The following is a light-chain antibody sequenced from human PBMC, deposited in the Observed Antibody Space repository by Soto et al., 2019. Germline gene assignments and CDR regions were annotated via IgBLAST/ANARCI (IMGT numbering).Light chain of an antibody. CDR3: QQHSDWPLT. V-gene: IGKV3D-20*02. CDR2: DAS. Sequence: EIVLTQSPGTLSLSPGERATLSCRASQSVSSNYLAWYQLKPGQAPRLLIYDASTRATGIPDRVSGSGSGTDFTLTISRLEPEDFAVYYCQQHSDWPLTFGGGTRVEI. CDR1: QSVSSNY. J-gene: IGKJ4*01.